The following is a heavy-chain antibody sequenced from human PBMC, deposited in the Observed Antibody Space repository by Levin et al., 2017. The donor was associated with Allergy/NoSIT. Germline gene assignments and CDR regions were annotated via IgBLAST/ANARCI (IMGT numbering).Heavy chain of an antibody. V-gene: IGHV4-39*01. CDR1: GGSISSSSYY. D-gene: IGHD3-22*01. CDR2: IYYSGST. CDR3: ARHTYYYDSSGYLNPFDY. Sequence: SQTLSLTCTVSGGSISSSSYYWGWIRQPPGKGLEWIGSIYYSGSTYYNPSLKSRVTISVDTSKNQFSLKLSSVTAADTAVYYCARHTYYYDSSGYLNPFDYWGQGTLVTVSS. J-gene: IGHJ4*02.